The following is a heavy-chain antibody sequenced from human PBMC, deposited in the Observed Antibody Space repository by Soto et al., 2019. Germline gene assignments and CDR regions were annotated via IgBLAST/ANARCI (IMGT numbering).Heavy chain of an antibody. D-gene: IGHD2-21*01. CDR3: AREVIVVSTAVYHWFTP. CDR1: GFTFSKYG. CDR2: ISEGTSTI. V-gene: IGHV3-48*02. Sequence: GGSLRLSCAASGFTFSKYGMNWVRQAPGKGLEWVSFISEGTSTIKYADSVRGRFTISRDNAKNSLYMQMNSLRDEDTAVYYCAREVIVVSTAVYHWFTPWGQETLVTVSS. J-gene: IGHJ5*02.